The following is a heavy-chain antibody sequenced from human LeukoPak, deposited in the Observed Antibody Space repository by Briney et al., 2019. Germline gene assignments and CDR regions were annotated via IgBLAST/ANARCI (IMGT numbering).Heavy chain of an antibody. D-gene: IGHD1-26*01. Sequence: GGSLRLSCAASGFTFSSYAISWVRQAPGQGLEWMGGIIPIFGTANYAQKFQGRVTITTDESTSTAYMELSSLRSEDTAVYYCARHGLIVGATYFDYWGQGTLVTVSS. CDR2: IIPIFGTA. CDR3: ARHGLIVGATYFDY. CDR1: GFTFSSYA. J-gene: IGHJ4*02. V-gene: IGHV1-69*05.